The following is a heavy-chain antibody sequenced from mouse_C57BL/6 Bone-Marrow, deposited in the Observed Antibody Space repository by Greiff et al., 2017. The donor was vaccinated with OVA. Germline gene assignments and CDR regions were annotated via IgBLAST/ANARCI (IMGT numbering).Heavy chain of an antibody. CDR3: ARYMDFYPGYVDV. D-gene: IGHD2-3*01. Sequence: EVQLVESGGGLVQPGGSLSLSCAASGFTFTDYYMSWVRQPPGKGLEWLGFIRNKANGYTTEYSASVKGRFTISRDNSQSILYLQMNALRADDSATYYCARYMDFYPGYVDVWGTGTTVTVSS. CDR1: GFTFTDYY. CDR2: IRNKANGYTT. V-gene: IGHV7-3*01. J-gene: IGHJ1*03.